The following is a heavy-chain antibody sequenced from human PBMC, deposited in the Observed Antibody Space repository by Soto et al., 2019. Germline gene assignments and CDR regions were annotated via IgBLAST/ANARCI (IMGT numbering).Heavy chain of an antibody. CDR1: GVSIISYY. J-gene: IGHJ4*02. V-gene: IGHV4-59*01. Sequence: SETLSLTCTVSGVSIISYYWTFIRQPPGKGLEWIGYIYYSGSTNYNPSLRSRVTISIDTSKNQFSLRLRSVTAADTAVYYCARESGSYDPLDYWGQGTLVTVSS. CDR2: IYYSGST. CDR3: ARESGSYDPLDY. D-gene: IGHD3-16*01.